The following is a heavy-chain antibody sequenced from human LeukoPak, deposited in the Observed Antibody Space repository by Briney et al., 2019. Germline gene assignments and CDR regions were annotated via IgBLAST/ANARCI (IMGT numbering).Heavy chain of an antibody. V-gene: IGHV4-39*07. CDR2: IYYSGST. J-gene: IGHJ6*03. CDR3: ARGRGSYPYYYYYYMDV. Sequence: SETLSLTCTVSGGSISSSSYYWGWIRQPPGKGLEWIGSIYYSGSTNYNPSLKSRVTISVDTSKNQFSLKLSSVTAADTAVYYCARGRGSYPYYYYYYMDVWGKGTTVTISS. D-gene: IGHD1-26*01. CDR1: GGSISSSSYY.